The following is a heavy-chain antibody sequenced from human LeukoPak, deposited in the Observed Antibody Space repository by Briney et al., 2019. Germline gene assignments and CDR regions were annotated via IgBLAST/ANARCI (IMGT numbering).Heavy chain of an antibody. CDR1: GFTFSSYW. CDR2: INTDGSST. V-gene: IGHV3-74*01. Sequence: GGSLRLSCAASGFTFSSYWMHWVRQAPGKGLVWVSRINTDGSSTTYADSVKGRFTVSRDNSKNTLYLQMNSLRAEDTAVYYCAKEDVITMIVVVITGGFDYWGQGILVTVSS. D-gene: IGHD3-22*01. CDR3: AKEDVITMIVVVITGGFDY. J-gene: IGHJ4*02.